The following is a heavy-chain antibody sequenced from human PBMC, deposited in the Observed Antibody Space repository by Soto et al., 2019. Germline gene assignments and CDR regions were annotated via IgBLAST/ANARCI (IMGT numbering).Heavy chain of an antibody. CDR2: IKQDGTEI. CDR3: ASCSGSYFPVGHDR. V-gene: IGHV3-7*01. Sequence: GGSLRLSCVASGFTFSSYWMSWVRQAPGGGLEWVANIKQDGTEIHYVESVKGRFTIFRDNAKKSLYLQMNSLRAEDTAVYFCASCSGSYFPVGHDRWGQGTLVTVSS. J-gene: IGHJ5*02. D-gene: IGHD1-26*01. CDR1: GFTFSSYW.